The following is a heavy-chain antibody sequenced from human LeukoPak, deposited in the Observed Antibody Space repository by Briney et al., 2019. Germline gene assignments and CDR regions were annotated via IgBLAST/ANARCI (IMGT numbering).Heavy chain of an antibody. Sequence: SETLSLTCTVSGYSISSGYYWGWIRQPPGKGLEWIGSIYQTGSTYYNPSLKSRVTISVDTSKNQFSLKLSSVTAADTAVYYCARVGGQLDPDYDFDYWGQGTLVTVSS. D-gene: IGHD1-1*01. CDR1: GYSISSGYY. CDR2: IYQTGST. J-gene: IGHJ4*02. CDR3: ARVGGQLDPDYDFDY. V-gene: IGHV4-38-2*02.